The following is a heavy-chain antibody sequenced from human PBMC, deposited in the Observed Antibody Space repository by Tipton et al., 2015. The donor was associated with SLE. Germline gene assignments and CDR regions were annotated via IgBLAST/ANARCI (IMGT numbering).Heavy chain of an antibody. J-gene: IGHJ1*01. V-gene: IGHV4-59*08. CDR3: ASRVADRRGDEFFLH. D-gene: IGHD2-21*02. CDR1: GDSFTRHF. CDR2: VYHKGDT. Sequence: TLSLTCTVSGDSFTRHFWSWIRQPPGKGLEWIGCVYHKGDTAYNTSLKSRVTMSVDTFKKQVSLKLTSVTAADTAVYYCASRVADRRGDEFFLHWGQGTLVTVSS.